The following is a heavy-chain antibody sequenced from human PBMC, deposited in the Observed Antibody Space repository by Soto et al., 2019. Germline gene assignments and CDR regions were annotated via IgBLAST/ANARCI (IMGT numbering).Heavy chain of an antibody. J-gene: IGHJ4*02. Sequence: QVQLQESGPGLVKPSGTLSLTCAVSGGSISSSNWWSWVRQPPGKGLEWIGEIYHSGNTNYNPSLKSRGTMAVDKSRNQFSLKLSSVPTADTAVYYCARRWGEGRVDSWGQGTLVPVSS. CDR1: GGSISSSNW. D-gene: IGHD3-16*01. V-gene: IGHV4-4*02. CDR2: IYHSGNT. CDR3: ARRWGEGRVDS.